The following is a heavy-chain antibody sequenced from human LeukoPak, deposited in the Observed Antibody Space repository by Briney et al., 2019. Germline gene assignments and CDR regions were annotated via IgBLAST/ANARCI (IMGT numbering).Heavy chain of an antibody. V-gene: IGHV2-70*11. Sequence: SGPALVKPTQTLTLTCTFSGFSLSSSGMCVSWIRQPPGTALEWLARIDWDDDKYYSTSLKTRLTISKDASKKQVVLTMTNMDPVDTATYYCARINYDSRYFDYWGQGTLVTVSS. CDR1: GFSLSSSGMC. CDR2: IDWDDDK. D-gene: IGHD3-22*01. CDR3: ARINYDSRYFDY. J-gene: IGHJ4*02.